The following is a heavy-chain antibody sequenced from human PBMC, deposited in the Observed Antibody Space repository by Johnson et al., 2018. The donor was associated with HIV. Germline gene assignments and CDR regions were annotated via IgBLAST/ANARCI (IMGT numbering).Heavy chain of an antibody. Sequence: QVQVLESGGGLVKPGGSLRLSCAASGFTFSDFYMSWIRQAPGKGPEWLSYISSSGSNKYYVESVKGRFTLSRDTAKNSLDLQMNSRRVEDTALYYCARDASIFRLDSSGYANSFSIWGQGTLVTVSA. J-gene: IGHJ3*02. CDR1: GFTFSDFY. CDR2: ISSSGSNK. D-gene: IGHD3-22*01. CDR3: ARDASIFRLDSSGYANSFSI. V-gene: IGHV3-11*04.